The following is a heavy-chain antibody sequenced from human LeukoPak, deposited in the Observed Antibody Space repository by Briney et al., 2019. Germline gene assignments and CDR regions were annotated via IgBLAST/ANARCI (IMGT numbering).Heavy chain of an antibody. CDR2: ISTYNGKR. CDR1: GYTFTSYG. Sequence: ASVKVSCKASGYTFTSYGIGWVRQAPGQGLEWMGWISTYNGKRNYAQKFQDRVTMTTDTSTSTAYMELRSLRSDDTAIYHCARARRGYDWAFDYWGQGTLVTVSS. V-gene: IGHV1-18*01. J-gene: IGHJ4*02. CDR3: ARARRGYDWAFDY. D-gene: IGHD5-12*01.